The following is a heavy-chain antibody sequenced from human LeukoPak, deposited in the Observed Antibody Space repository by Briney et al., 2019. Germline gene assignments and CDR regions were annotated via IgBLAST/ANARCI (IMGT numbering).Heavy chain of an antibody. CDR2: IYPSGST. Sequence: GSLRLSCAASGFTFSGYYWSWIRQPAGKGLEWIGRIYPSGSTNYNTSLTSRVPMSVDTSKNQFSLKLNSVTAADTAVYYCARDRCAMCAFDIWGQGTMVTVSS. CDR1: GFTFSGYY. J-gene: IGHJ3*02. V-gene: IGHV4-4*07. CDR3: ARDRCAMCAFDI. D-gene: IGHD5-24*01.